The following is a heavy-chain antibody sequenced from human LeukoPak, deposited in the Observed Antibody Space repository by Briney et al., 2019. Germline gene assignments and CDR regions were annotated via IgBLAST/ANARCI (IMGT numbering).Heavy chain of an antibody. CDR1: GYTFTDYY. V-gene: IGHV1-2*02. J-gene: IGHJ4*02. D-gene: IGHD2-2*01. Sequence: ASVKVSCKASGYTFTDYYMHCVRQAPGQGFEWMGWINPNDGDTNYAQKFQGRVTMTRDTSISTALMEVSRLRSDDTAVYYCARANFLYCSSTTCLFDYWGQGTLVTVSS. CDR2: INPNDGDT. CDR3: ARANFLYCSSTTCLFDY.